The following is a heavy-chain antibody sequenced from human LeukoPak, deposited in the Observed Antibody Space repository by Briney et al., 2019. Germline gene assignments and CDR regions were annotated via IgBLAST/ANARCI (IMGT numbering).Heavy chain of an antibody. CDR1: GFTVSSNY. CDR2: IYSGGST. J-gene: IGHJ5*02. CDR3: ARGSRLTYSSGWYGGENWFDP. Sequence: PGGSPRLSCAASGFTVSSNYMSWVRQAPGKGLEWVSVIYSGGSTYYADSVKGRFTISRHNSKNTLYLQMNSLRAEDTAVYYCARGSRLTYSSGWYGGENWFDPWGQGTLVTVSS. V-gene: IGHV3-53*04. D-gene: IGHD6-19*01.